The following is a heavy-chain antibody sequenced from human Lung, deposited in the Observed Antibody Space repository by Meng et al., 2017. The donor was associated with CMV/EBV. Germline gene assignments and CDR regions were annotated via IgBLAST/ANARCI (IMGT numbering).Heavy chain of an antibody. V-gene: IGHV3-9*01. CDR3: TRVGLAMDV. CDR2: ISWNSGSI. D-gene: IGHD3-16*01. Sequence: GGSXRLSCVASGFTFDDYSMHWVRQAPGKGLEWVSGISWNSGSIGYADSVKGRFTISRDNAKSSLYLQMNSLRPEDAALYYCTRVGLAMDVWGQGTPVTVSS. J-gene: IGHJ6*02. CDR1: GFTFDDYS.